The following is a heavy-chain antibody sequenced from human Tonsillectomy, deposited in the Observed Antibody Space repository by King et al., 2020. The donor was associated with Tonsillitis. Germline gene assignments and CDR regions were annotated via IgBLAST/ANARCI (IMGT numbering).Heavy chain of an antibody. CDR1: GYSFTSYW. J-gene: IGHJ6*02. V-gene: IGHV5-10-1*03. D-gene: IGHD2-15*01. Sequence: VQLVESGAEVKKPGESLRISCKGSGYSFTSYWISWVRQMPGKGLEWMGRSDPSDSYTNYSPSFQGHVTISADKSISTAYLQWSSLKASDTAMYYCARHVYCSGGSCYLPNYGMDVWGQGTTVTVSS. CDR3: ARHVYCSGGSCYLPNYGMDV. CDR2: SDPSDSYT.